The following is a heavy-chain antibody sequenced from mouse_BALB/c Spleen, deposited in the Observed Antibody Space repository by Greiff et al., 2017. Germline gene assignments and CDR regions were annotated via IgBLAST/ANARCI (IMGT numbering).Heavy chain of an antibody. V-gene: IGHV2-6-7*01. D-gene: IGHD2-4*01. CDR2: IWGDGST. CDR3: ARDDYDGRGAMDY. J-gene: IGHJ4*01. Sequence: VQGVESGPGLVAPSQSLSITCTVSGFSLTGYGVNWVRQPPGKGLEWLGMIWGDGSTDYNSALKSRLSISKDNSKSQVFLKMNSLQTDDTARYYCARDDYDGRGAMDYWGQGTSVTVSS. CDR1: GFSLTGYG.